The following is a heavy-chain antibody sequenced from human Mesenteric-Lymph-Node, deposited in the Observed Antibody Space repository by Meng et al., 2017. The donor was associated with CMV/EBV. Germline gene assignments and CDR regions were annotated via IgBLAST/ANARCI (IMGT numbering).Heavy chain of an antibody. D-gene: IGHD4-17*01. J-gene: IGHJ4*02. Sequence: SETLSLTCTVSGGSVSSGSYYWSWIRQPPGKGLEWIGYIYYSGSTNYNPSLKSRVTISVDTSKNQFSLKLSSVTAADTAVYYCARAPVTSRYFDYWGQGILVTVSS. V-gene: IGHV4-61*01. CDR1: GGSVSSGSYY. CDR3: ARAPVTSRYFDY. CDR2: IYYSGST.